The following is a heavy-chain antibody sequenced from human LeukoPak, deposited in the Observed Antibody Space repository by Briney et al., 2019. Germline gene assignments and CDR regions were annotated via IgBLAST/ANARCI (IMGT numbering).Heavy chain of an antibody. CDR1: GGSFSGYY. J-gene: IGHJ6*03. D-gene: IGHD4-17*01. CDR2: INHSGST. Sequence: PSETLSLTCAVYGGSFSGYYWSWIRQPPGKGLEWIGEINHSGSTNYNPSLKSRVTISVDTSKNQFSLKLSSVTAADTAVYYCARALRGHYYYYYMDVWGKGTTVTVSS. CDR3: ARALRGHYYYYYMDV. V-gene: IGHV4-34*01.